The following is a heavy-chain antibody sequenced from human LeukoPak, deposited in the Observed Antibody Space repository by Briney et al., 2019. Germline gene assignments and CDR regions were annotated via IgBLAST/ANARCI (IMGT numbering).Heavy chain of an antibody. D-gene: IGHD3-22*01. CDR1: GGSISSYY. V-gene: IGHV4-4*07. J-gene: IGHJ4*02. CDR2: IYTSGST. CDR3: ARDKTYYYDSSGYYFYYFDY. Sequence: SETLSLTCTVSGGSISSYYWSWIRQPAGKGLEWIERIYTSGSTNYNPSLKSRVTMSVDTSKNQFSLKLSSVTAADTAVYYCARDKTYYYDSSGYYFYYFDYWGQGTLVTVSS.